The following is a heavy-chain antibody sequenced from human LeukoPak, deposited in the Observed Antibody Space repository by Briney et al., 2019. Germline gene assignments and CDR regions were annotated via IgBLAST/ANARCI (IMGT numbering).Heavy chain of an antibody. CDR3: ARDYYDSSGYVDY. Sequence: GASVKVSCKASGYTFTGYYMHWVRQAPGQGLEWMGWINPNSGGTNYAQKFQGRVTMTRDTSISTAYMELSRLRSDDTAVYYCARDYYDSSGYVDYWGQGTLVTVPS. V-gene: IGHV1-2*02. J-gene: IGHJ4*02. CDR2: INPNSGGT. D-gene: IGHD3-22*01. CDR1: GYTFTGYY.